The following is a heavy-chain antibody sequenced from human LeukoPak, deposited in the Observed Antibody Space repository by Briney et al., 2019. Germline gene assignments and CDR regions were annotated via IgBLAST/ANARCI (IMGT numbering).Heavy chain of an antibody. D-gene: IGHD5-12*01. Sequence: GGSLRLSCIGSGLTFNPYWMMWVRQAPGKGLEWVANINQDGNEKNCVDSVKGRFTISRDNSKSSLFLQMTSLKTEDTAVYYCATSLYKWRGYSGNDHDYWGQGTLVHVSS. CDR1: GLTFNPYW. V-gene: IGHV3-7*01. J-gene: IGHJ4*02. CDR2: INQDGNEK. CDR3: ATSLYKWRGYSGNDHDY.